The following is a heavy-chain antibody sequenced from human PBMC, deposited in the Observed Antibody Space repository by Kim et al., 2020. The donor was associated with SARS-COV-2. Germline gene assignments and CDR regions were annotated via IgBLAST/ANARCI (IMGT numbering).Heavy chain of an antibody. Sequence: ADSEKGRFTITRDNSNNALYLQMNNLRAEDTAVYYCATSTRFGSGSYGVDYWGQGTLVTVSS. CDR3: ATSTRFGSGSYGVDY. J-gene: IGHJ4*02. D-gene: IGHD3-10*01. V-gene: IGHV3-23*01.